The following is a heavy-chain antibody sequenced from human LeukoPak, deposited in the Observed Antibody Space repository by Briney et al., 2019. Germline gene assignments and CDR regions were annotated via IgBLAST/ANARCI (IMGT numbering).Heavy chain of an antibody. V-gene: IGHV3-64*01. CDR3: AKDRYSSSWNFDY. CDR2: ISSNGGST. CDR1: GFTFSSYA. J-gene: IGHJ4*02. Sequence: GGSLRLSCAASGFTFSSYAMHWVRQAPGKGLEYVSAISSNGGSTYYANSVKGRFTISRDNAKNSLYLQMNSLRAEDTALYYCAKDRYSSSWNFDYWGQGTLVTVSS. D-gene: IGHD6-13*01.